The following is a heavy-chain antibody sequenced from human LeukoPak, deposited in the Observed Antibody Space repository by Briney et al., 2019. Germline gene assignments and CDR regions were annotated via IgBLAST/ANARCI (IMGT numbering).Heavy chain of an antibody. CDR3: ARDIVIGSGSCLD. CDR2: ISGNGGAT. J-gene: IGHJ4*02. Sequence: GGSLRLSCAASGFTFSSYAMSWVRQAPGMGLEWVSTISGNGGATYYADSVKGRFTISRDNAKNTVYLQMNSLRVEDTAVYYCARDIVIGSGSCLDWGQGTLVTVSS. D-gene: IGHD3-10*01. V-gene: IGHV3-23*01. CDR1: GFTFSSYA.